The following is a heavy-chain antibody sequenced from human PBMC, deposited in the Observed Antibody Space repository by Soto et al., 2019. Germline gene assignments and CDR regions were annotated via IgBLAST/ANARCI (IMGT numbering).Heavy chain of an antibody. CDR3: AIDAGVSGELYY. J-gene: IGHJ4*02. CDR1: GYTFSSYG. CDR2: ISTYNGNT. Sequence: QVQLVQSGAEVKKPGASVKVSCKASGYTFSSYGISWVRQAPGQGLEWMGWISTYNGNTNYAQKLQGRVTMTTDTSTSTACMELRSLRSDDTAVYYCAIDAGVSGELYYWGQGNLVTVSS. V-gene: IGHV1-18*01. D-gene: IGHD3-16*01.